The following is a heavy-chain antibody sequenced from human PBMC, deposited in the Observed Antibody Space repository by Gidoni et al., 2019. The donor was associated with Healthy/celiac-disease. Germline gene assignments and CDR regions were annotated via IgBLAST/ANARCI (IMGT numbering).Heavy chain of an antibody. CDR1: GFTLSSYG. CDR2: ISYDGSNK. CDR3: AKDGPYPHDAFDI. V-gene: IGHV3-30*18. J-gene: IGHJ3*02. D-gene: IGHD2-21*01. Sequence: QVQLVESGGGVVQPGRSLRLSCAASGFTLSSYGMPWVRQAPGKGLEWVAVISYDGSNKYYADSVKGRFTISRDNSKNTLYLQMNSLRAEDTAVYYCAKDGPYPHDAFDIWGQGTMVTVSS.